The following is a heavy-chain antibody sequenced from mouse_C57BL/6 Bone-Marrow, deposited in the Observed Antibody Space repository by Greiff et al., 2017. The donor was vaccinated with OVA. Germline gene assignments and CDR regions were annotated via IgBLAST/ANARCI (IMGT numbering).Heavy chain of an antibody. Sequence: VQLQESGAELVRPGASVKLSCKASGYTFTDYYISWVKQRPGQGLEWIARIYPGSGNIYYNEKFKGKATLTADKSSSTASMQLSSLTSDDSAVYFCARSERLRDSGDYWGQGTTLTASS. CDR2: IYPGSGNI. CDR3: ARSERLRDSGDY. D-gene: IGHD2-2*01. CDR1: GYTFTDYY. V-gene: IGHV1-76*01. J-gene: IGHJ2*01.